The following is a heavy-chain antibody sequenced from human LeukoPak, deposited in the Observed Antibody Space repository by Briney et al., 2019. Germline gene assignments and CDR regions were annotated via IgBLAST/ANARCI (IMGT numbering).Heavy chain of an antibody. CDR3: ARARYDFWSGSPDAFDI. V-gene: IGHV3-30*02. J-gene: IGHJ3*02. D-gene: IGHD3-3*01. CDR2: IRHDGSNI. CDR1: GFIFSNYG. Sequence: GGSLRLPCATSGFIFSNYGIHWVRQAPGKGLEGVSFIRHDGSNIYYADSVKGRFTISRDNSKNTVYLQMNSLRAEDTALYYCARARYDFWSGSPDAFDIWGQGTMVTVSS.